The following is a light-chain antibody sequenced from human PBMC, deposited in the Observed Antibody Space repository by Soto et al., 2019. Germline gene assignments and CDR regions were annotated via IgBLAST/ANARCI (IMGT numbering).Light chain of an antibody. CDR2: EVS. CDR3: SSYAATSSLV. CDR1: SSDIGTYNF. Sequence: QSALTQPASVSGSPGQSITMSCTGSSSDIGTYNFVSWYQQHADKAPRLILYEVSNRPSGVSSRFSGSKSGNSASLPTSGLQPEDGAPYFCSSYAATSSLVFGGGTKLTVL. V-gene: IGLV2-14*01. J-gene: IGLJ3*02.